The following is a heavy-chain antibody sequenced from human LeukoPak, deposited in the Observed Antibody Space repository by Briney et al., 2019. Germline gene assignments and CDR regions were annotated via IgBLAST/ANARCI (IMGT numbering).Heavy chain of an antibody. J-gene: IGHJ4*02. CDR1: GYTLTESS. CDR3: ATRSQYDILTGYYYFDY. D-gene: IGHD3-9*01. CDR2: FDPEDGET. Sequence: ASVKVSCKVSGYTLTESSIHWVRQAPGKGLEWMGGFDPEDGETIYPQKFQGRVTMTEDTSTDTAYMELSSLRSEDTAVYYCATRSQYDILTGYYYFDYWGQGTLVTVSS. V-gene: IGHV1-24*01.